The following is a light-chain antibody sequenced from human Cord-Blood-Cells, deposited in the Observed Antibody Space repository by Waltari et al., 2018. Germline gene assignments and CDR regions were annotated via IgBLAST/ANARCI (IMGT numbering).Light chain of an antibody. CDR3: CSYAGSYTI. CDR2: VVS. V-gene: IGLV2-11*01. Sequence: QCALTQPLSLSGSLGHSDTTSCPASSSNVGGDKYFSWYQQHPGKAPQLLSYVVSKRPSGVPDRFSGSKSGNTASLTISGLQAEDEADYYCCSYAGSYTIVGGGTKLTVL. J-gene: IGLJ2*01. CDR1: SSNVGGDKY.